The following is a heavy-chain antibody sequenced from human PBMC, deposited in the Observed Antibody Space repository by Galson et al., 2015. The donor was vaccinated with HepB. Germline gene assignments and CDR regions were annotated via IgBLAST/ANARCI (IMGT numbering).Heavy chain of an antibody. Sequence: SLRLSCAASGFTFSSYAMSWVRQAPGKGLEWVSAISTSGETKFYTDSVKGRFTISRDNSKNTLYMQMSSLRAEDTAVYYCAKSSYSSGWSYFDYWGQGTLVTVSS. CDR1: GFTFSSYA. V-gene: IGHV3-23*01. CDR3: AKSSYSSGWSYFDY. CDR2: ISTSGETK. J-gene: IGHJ4*02. D-gene: IGHD6-19*01.